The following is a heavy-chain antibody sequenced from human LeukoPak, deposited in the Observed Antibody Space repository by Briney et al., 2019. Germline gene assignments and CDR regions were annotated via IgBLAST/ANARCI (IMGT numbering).Heavy chain of an antibody. CDR3: AKSPPLTNWFDP. CDR1: GFTFSSYA. CDR2: ISGSGGST. Sequence: GGSLRLSCAASGFTFSSYAMSWVRQAPGKGLEWVSGISGSGGSTYYADSVKGRFTISRDNSKSTLFLQMNSLRAEDTAVYYCAKSPPLTNWFDPWGQGTLVTVSS. J-gene: IGHJ5*02. V-gene: IGHV3-23*01.